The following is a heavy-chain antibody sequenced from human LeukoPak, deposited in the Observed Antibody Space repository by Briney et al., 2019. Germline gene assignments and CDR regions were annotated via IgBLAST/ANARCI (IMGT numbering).Heavy chain of an antibody. D-gene: IGHD1-1*01. V-gene: IGHV4-38-2*02. Sequence: PSETLSLTCTVSGYSISSGYYWGWIRQSPGKGLEWIGSMYHSGSTYYNPPLKSRLTISVETSKNQLFLRLNSVTAADTAVYYCARERRTLYFDYWGQGTLVIVSS. J-gene: IGHJ4*02. CDR2: MYHSGST. CDR3: ARERRTLYFDY. CDR1: GYSISSGYY.